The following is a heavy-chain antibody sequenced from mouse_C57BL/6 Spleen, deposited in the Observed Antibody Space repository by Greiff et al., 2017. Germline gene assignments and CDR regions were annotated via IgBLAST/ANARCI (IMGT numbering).Heavy chain of an antibody. Sequence: DVQLVESGGDLVKPGGSLKLSCAASGFTFSSYGMSWVRQTPDKRLEWVATISSGGSYTYYPDSVKGRFTISRDNAKNTLYLQMSSLKSEDTAMYYCARDSNYVGYAMDYWGQGTSVTVSS. CDR3: ARDSNYVGYAMDY. CDR1: GFTFSSYG. V-gene: IGHV5-6*01. J-gene: IGHJ4*01. D-gene: IGHD2-5*01. CDR2: ISSGGSYT.